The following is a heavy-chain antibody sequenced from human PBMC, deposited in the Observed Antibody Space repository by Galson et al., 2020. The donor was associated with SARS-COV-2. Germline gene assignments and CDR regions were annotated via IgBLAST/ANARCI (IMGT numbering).Heavy chain of an antibody. CDR2: ISNDGSNK. V-gene: IGHV3-30*18. J-gene: IGHJ4*02. CDR3: AKGADYDFWSGPRGLIDY. Sequence: TGGPLSLSCAASGFTFSSYGMHWVRQAPGKGLEWVADISNDGSNKYYADSVKGRFTISRDNSKNTLYLQMNSLRAEDTDVYYCAKGADYDFWSGPRGLIDYWCKGTLVTVSS. CDR1: GFTFSSYG. D-gene: IGHD3-3*01.